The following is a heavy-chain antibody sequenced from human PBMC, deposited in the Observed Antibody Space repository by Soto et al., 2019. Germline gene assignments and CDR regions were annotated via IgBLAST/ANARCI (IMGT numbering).Heavy chain of an antibody. CDR3: ARDRGSIVVVPAARGLYYYGMDV. CDR1: GGSISSGGHY. CDR2: IYYSGST. D-gene: IGHD2-2*01. Sequence: TLSLTCTVSGGSISSGGHYWSWIRQHPGKGLEWIGYIYYSGSTYYNPSLKSRVTISVDTSKNQFSLKLSSVTAADTAVYYCARDRGSIVVVPAARGLYYYGMDVWGQGTTVTVAS. V-gene: IGHV4-31*03. J-gene: IGHJ6*02.